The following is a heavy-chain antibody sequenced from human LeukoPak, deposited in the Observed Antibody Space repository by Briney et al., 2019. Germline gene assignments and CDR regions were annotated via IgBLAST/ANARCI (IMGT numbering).Heavy chain of an antibody. Sequence: QAGGSLRLSCAASGFTFSTYWMNWVRQAPGKGLEWVANIKQDGSEKYYVDSVKGRFTISRDHAKNSLYLQMNSLRADDTAVYYCARQRRYCSGDNCYQRTFDYWGQGTLVTVSS. V-gene: IGHV3-7*01. J-gene: IGHJ4*02. CDR3: ARQRRYCSGDNCYQRTFDY. CDR1: GFTFSTYW. CDR2: IKQDGSEK. D-gene: IGHD2-15*01.